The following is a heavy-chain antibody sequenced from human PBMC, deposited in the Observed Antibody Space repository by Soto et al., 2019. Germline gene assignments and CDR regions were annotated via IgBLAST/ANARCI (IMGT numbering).Heavy chain of an antibody. V-gene: IGHV1-46*01. Sequence: ASVKVSCKASGYTFTSYYMHWVRQAPGQGLEWMGIINPSGGSTSYAQKFQGRVTMTRDTSTSTVYMELSSRRSEDTAVYYCARRDGRRDRRNYFDYWGQGTLVTVSS. CDR1: GYTFTSYY. CDR2: INPSGGST. J-gene: IGHJ4*02. CDR3: ARRDGRRDRRNYFDY.